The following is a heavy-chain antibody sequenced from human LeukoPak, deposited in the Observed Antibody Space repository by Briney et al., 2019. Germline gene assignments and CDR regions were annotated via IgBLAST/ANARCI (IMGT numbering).Heavy chain of an antibody. CDR1: GGSISSSSYY. D-gene: IGHD4-11*01. Sequence: SETLSLTCTVSGGSISSSSYYWGWIRQPPGKGLEWIGSIYYSGSTYYNPSLKSRVTISVDTSKNQFSLKPSSVTAADTAVYYCEQFHYYYYYMDVWGKGTTVTVSS. J-gene: IGHJ6*03. CDR3: EQFHYYYYYMDV. V-gene: IGHV4-39*01. CDR2: IYYSGST.